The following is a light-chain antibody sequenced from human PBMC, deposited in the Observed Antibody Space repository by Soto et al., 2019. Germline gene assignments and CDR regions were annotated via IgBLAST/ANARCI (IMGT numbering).Light chain of an antibody. CDR3: QQFNSFPRT. Sequence: AIQLTQSPSSLSASVGDRVTITCRASQGISSALAWYQQKQGKPPKLLIYDASSLVDGVPSRFSGSEFGTDFTLSVSSLQPEDFASYYCQQFNSFPRTFCPGTTVDV. CDR2: DAS. V-gene: IGKV1-13*02. J-gene: IGKJ3*01. CDR1: QGISSA.